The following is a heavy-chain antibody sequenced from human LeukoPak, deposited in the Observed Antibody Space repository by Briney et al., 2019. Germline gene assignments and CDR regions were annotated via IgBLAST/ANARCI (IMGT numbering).Heavy chain of an antibody. CDR2: FDPEDGET. Sequence: ASVKVSCKVSGYTLTELSMHWVRQAPGKGREWMGGFDPEDGETIYAQKFQGRVTMTEDTSTDTAYMELSSLRSEDTAVYYCATGVDGNNAFDIWGQGTMVTVSS. D-gene: IGHD1/OR15-1a*01. J-gene: IGHJ3*02. CDR1: GYTLTELS. CDR3: ATGVDGNNAFDI. V-gene: IGHV1-24*01.